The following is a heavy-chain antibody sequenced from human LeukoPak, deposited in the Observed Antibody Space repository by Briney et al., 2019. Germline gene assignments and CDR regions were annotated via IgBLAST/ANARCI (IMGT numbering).Heavy chain of an antibody. V-gene: IGHV4-59*08. CDR3: ARQKGSRKSLWSNSEAYYGMDV. CDR2: IYYSGST. Sequence: PSETLSLTCTVSGGSISSYYWSWIRQPPGKGLEWIGYIYYSGSTNYNPSLKSRVTISVDTSKNQFSLKLSSVTAADTAVYYCARQKGSRKSLWSNSEAYYGMDVWGQGTTVTVSS. CDR1: GGSISSYY. D-gene: IGHD3-10*01. J-gene: IGHJ6*02.